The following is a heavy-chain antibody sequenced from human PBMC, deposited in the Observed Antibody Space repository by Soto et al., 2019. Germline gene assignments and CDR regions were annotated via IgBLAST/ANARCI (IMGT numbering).Heavy chain of an antibody. J-gene: IGHJ4*02. V-gene: IGHV4-61*03. Sequence: QVQLQESGPGLVKPSETLSLTCAVSGASISSESYYWSWIRQSPGKGLEWLGYIYYTGMTNYNPSLKCRVATSIDASNNHFSLRVRSVTAADTAQYYCVRGGSGYPFDYWGQGILVIVSS. CDR2: IYYTGMT. CDR1: GASISSESYY. D-gene: IGHD3-22*01. CDR3: VRGGSGYPFDY.